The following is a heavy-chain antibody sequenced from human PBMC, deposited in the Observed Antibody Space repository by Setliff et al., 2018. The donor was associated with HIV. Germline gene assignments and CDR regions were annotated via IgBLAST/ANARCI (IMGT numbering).Heavy chain of an antibody. CDR3: ARVKVVIATFYYMDV. Sequence: ASVKVSCKASGYTFSSYGISWVRQAPGQGLEWMGWISAYNGNTNYAQKLQGRVTMTTDTSTSTAYMELRSLRSDDTAVYYCARVKVVIATFYYMDVWGKGTTVTVSS. V-gene: IGHV1-18*01. J-gene: IGHJ6*03. CDR2: ISAYNGNT. CDR1: GYTFSSYG. D-gene: IGHD2-21*01.